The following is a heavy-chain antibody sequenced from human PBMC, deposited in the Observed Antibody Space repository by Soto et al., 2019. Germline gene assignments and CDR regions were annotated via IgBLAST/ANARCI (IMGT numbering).Heavy chain of an antibody. V-gene: IGHV4-59*01. CDR1: GGSISSYY. Sequence: SETLSLTCTVSGGSISSYYWSWIRQPPGKGLEWIGYIYYSGSTNYNPSLKSRVTISVDTSKNQFSLKLSSVTAADTAVYYCASGEWLRRPFDYWGPGTLVTVSS. J-gene: IGHJ4*02. CDR3: ASGEWLRRPFDY. D-gene: IGHD5-12*01. CDR2: IYYSGST.